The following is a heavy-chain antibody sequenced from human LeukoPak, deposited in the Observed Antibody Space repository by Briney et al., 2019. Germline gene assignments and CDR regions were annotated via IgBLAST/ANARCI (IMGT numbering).Heavy chain of an antibody. D-gene: IGHD1-1*01. J-gene: IGHJ4*02. CDR1: GGSISSGSYY. CDR2: IYTSGST. CDR3: ARVPGHIHWNYFDY. V-gene: IGHV4-61*02. Sequence: KASETLSLTCTVSGGSISSGSYYWNWIRQPAGKGLEWIGRIYTSGSTNYNPSLKSRVTISVDTSKNQFSLKLSSVTAADTAVYYCARVPGHIHWNYFDYWGQGTLVTVSS.